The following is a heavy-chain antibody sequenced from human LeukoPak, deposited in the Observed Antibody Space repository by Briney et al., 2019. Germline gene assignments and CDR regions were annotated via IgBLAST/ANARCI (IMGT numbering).Heavy chain of an antibody. J-gene: IGHJ3*02. D-gene: IGHD3-10*01. Sequence: ASVKVSCKASGYTFTGYYMHWVRQAPGQGLEWMGWINPNSGGTNYAQKFQGRVTMTRDTSISTAYMELSRLRSDDTAVYYCATYGSGTPWAFDIWGQGTMVTVSS. CDR2: INPNSGGT. V-gene: IGHV1-2*02. CDR3: ATYGSGTPWAFDI. CDR1: GYTFTGYY.